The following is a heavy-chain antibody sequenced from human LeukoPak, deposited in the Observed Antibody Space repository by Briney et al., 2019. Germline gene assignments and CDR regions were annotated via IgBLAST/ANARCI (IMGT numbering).Heavy chain of an antibody. Sequence: SETLSLTCTVSSGSISSGGYYWSWIRQPPGKGLEWIGYIYHSGSTYYNPSLKSRVTISVDRSKNQFSLKLSSVTAADTAVYYCARERDAFDIWGQGTMVTVSS. J-gene: IGHJ3*02. CDR3: ARERDAFDI. CDR2: IYHSGST. CDR1: SGSISSGGYY. V-gene: IGHV4-30-2*01.